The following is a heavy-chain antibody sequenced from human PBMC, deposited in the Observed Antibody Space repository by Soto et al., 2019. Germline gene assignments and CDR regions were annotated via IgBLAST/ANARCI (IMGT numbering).Heavy chain of an antibody. J-gene: IGHJ5*02. CDR2: IIPIFGTA. Sequence: QVQLVQSGAEVKQPGSSVKVSCKASGGTFSSYASSWVRQAPGQGLAWMGGIIPIFGTANYAQKFQGRVTITADESTSTAYMELSSLRSEDTAVYYCARGRWGIAVAGTNNWFDPWGQGTLVTVSS. V-gene: IGHV1-69*01. CDR3: ARGRWGIAVAGTNNWFDP. CDR1: GGTFSSYA. D-gene: IGHD6-19*01.